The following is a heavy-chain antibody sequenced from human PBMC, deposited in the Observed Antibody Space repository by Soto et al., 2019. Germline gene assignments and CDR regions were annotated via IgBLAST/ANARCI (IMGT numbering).Heavy chain of an antibody. CDR3: AKDQGPLGTREVFDY. V-gene: IGHV3-30*18. J-gene: IGHJ4*02. CDR2: ISYDGSNK. CDR1: GFTFSSYG. D-gene: IGHD7-27*01. Sequence: QVQLVESGGGVVQPGRSLRLSCAASGFTFSSYGMHWVRQAPGKGLEWVAVISYDGSNKYYADSVKGRFTISRDNSKNTLYLQMNSLRAEDTAVYCCAKDQGPLGTREVFDYWGQGTLVTVSS.